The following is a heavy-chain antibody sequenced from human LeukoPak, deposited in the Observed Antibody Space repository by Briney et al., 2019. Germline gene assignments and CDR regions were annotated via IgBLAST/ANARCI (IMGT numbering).Heavy chain of an antibody. Sequence: GGSLRLSCAASGFTFSRYAMHWVRQAPGKGLEWVAVISYDGSNKYYADSVKGRFTISRDNSKNTLYLQMNSLRAEDTAVYYCARDSPYGDHDYWGQGTLVTVSS. J-gene: IGHJ4*02. CDR2: ISYDGSNK. CDR3: ARDSPYGDHDY. V-gene: IGHV3-30*04. D-gene: IGHD4-17*01. CDR1: GFTFSRYA.